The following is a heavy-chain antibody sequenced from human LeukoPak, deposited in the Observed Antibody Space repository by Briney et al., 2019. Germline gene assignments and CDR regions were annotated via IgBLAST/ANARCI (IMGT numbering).Heavy chain of an antibody. Sequence: GESLKISCKGSGYSFTSYWIGWVRQMPGKGLEWMGIIYPGDSDTRYSPSFQGQVTISADKSISTAYLQWSSLKASDTAMYYCARHRPAAAGHYYYYMDVWGKGTTVTVSS. CDR3: ARHRPAAAGHYYYYMDV. V-gene: IGHV5-51*01. J-gene: IGHJ6*03. CDR1: GYSFTSYW. D-gene: IGHD2-2*01. CDR2: IYPGDSDT.